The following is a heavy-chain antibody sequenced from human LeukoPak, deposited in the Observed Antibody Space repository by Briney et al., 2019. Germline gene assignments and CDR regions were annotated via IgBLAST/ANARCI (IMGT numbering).Heavy chain of an antibody. D-gene: IGHD2-8*02. CDR1: GYTFTSYD. V-gene: IGHV1-8*03. J-gene: IGHJ4*02. CDR3: ARVALGYWDHDFDY. CDR2: MNPNSGNT. Sequence: GASVKVSCKASGYTFTSYDINWVRQATGQGLEWMGWMNPNSGNTGYAQKFQGRVTITRNTSISTAYMELSSLRSEDTAVYYCARVALGYWDHDFDYWGQGTLVTVSS.